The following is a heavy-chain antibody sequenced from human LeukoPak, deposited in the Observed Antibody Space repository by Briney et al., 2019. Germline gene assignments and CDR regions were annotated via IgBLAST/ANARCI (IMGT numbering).Heavy chain of an antibody. V-gene: IGHV3-33*01. J-gene: IGHJ5*02. D-gene: IGHD2-15*01. CDR1: GLTFRNYG. Sequence: GGSLRLSCAASGLTFRNYGMHWVRQAPGKGLEWVAVIWYDGSNQYYVDSVKGRFTVSRDNAKNTLYLQMNSLRAEDTAVYYCAPVRPGDISDPWGQGTLVTVSS. CDR3: APVRPGDISDP. CDR2: IWYDGSNQ.